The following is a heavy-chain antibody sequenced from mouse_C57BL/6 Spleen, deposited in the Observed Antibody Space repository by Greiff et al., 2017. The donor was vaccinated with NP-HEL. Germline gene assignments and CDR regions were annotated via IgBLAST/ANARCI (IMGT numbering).Heavy chain of an antibody. CDR2: IDPSDNET. Sequence: QVQLKQPGAELVRPGSSVKLSCKASGYTFTSYWMHWVKQRPIQGLEWIGNIDPSDNETHYNQKFKDKATLTVDKSSSTAYMQLSSLTSEDSAVYYCARGTAQATGFAYWGQGTLVTVSA. V-gene: IGHV1-52*01. CDR3: ARGTAQATGFAY. CDR1: GYTFTSYW. D-gene: IGHD3-2*02. J-gene: IGHJ3*01.